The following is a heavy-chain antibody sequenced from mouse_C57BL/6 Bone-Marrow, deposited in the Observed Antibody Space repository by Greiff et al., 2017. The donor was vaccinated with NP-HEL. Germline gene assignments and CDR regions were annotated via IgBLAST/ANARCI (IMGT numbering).Heavy chain of an antibody. J-gene: IGHJ3*01. V-gene: IGHV1-4*01. CDR1: GYTFTSYT. CDR2: INPSSGYT. Sequence: QVQLQQSGAELARPGASVKMSCKASGYTFTSYTMHWVKQRPGQGLEWIGYINPSSGYTKYNQKFKDKATLTADKSASTAYMQRSSLTSEDSAVYYCARSRAWFAYWGQGTLVTVSA. D-gene: IGHD3-1*01. CDR3: ARSRAWFAY.